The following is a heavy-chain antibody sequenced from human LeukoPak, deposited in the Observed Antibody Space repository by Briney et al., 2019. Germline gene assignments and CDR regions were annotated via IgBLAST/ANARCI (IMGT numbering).Heavy chain of an antibody. J-gene: IGHJ6*03. D-gene: IGHD5-12*01. Sequence: ASVKVSCKASGYNFTGYYMHWVRQAPGQGLEWMGWINPNSGGTNYAQKFQGRVTMTRDTSISTAYMELSRLRSDDTAVYYCARGSGYDPSGVYYMDVWGKGTTVTVSS. CDR2: INPNSGGT. CDR3: ARGSGYDPSGVYYMDV. V-gene: IGHV1-2*02. CDR1: GYNFTGYY.